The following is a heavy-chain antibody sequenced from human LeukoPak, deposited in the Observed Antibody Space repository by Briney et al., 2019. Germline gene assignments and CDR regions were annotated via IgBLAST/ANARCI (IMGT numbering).Heavy chain of an antibody. CDR2: IYTSGST. V-gene: IGHV4-61*02. Sequence: SETLSPTCAVSGYSISSGYYWTWIRQPAGKGLEWIGRIYTSGSTNYNPSLKSPVTISVDTSKNQFSLKLSSVTAADTAVYYCASTSRLSRLTMATTPNFDYWGQGTLVTVSS. CDR3: ASTSRLSRLTMATTPNFDY. D-gene: IGHD5-24*01. CDR1: GYSISSGYY. J-gene: IGHJ4*02.